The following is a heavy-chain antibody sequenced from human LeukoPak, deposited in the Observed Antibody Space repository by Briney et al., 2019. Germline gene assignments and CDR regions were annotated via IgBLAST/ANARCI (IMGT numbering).Heavy chain of an antibody. CDR1: GGSISSYY. Sequence: SETLSLTCTVSGGSISSYYWSWIRHPPAPGLEWIGNIYDSGSTNYNPSLKSRLTISVDMSKTQCSLKLSSVTAADTAVYYCARQSISGYSLSYFDYWGQGTLVNVSS. CDR3: ARQSISGYSLSYFDY. CDR2: IYDSGST. D-gene: IGHD3-22*01. V-gene: IGHV4-59*01. J-gene: IGHJ4*02.